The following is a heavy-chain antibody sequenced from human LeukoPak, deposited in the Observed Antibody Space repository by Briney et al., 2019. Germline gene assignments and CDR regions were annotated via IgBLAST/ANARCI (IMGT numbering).Heavy chain of an antibody. CDR1: GGSISSSSYY. V-gene: IGHV4-39*01. J-gene: IGHJ3*02. CDR3: ARQLQSLRAFDI. D-gene: IGHD2-21*02. CDR2: IYYSGST. Sequence: SETLSLTCTVSGGSISSSSYYWGWIRQPPGKGLEWIGSIYYSGSTYYNPSLKSRVTISVDTSKNQFSLKLSSVTAADTAVYYRARQLQSLRAFDIWGQGTMVTVSS.